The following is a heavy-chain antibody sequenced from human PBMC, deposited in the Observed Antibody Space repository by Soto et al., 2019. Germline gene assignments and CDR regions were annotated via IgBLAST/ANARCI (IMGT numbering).Heavy chain of an antibody. Sequence: QLQLQESGSGLVKPSQTLSLTCAVSGGSISSGGYSWSWIRQPPGKGLEWIGYIYHSGSTYYNPSLKSRVTISVDRSKNQFSLKLSSVTAADTAVYYCARARRGSGSYYMDPWGQGTLVTVSS. CDR2: IYHSGST. D-gene: IGHD3-10*01. J-gene: IGHJ5*02. CDR3: ARARRGSGSYYMDP. CDR1: GGSISSGGYS. V-gene: IGHV4-30-2*01.